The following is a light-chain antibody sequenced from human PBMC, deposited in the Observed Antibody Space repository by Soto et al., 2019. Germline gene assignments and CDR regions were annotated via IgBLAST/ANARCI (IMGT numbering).Light chain of an antibody. CDR1: QSVLYSSNNKNY. CDR3: QQYFITPQT. V-gene: IGKV4-1*01. CDR2: WAS. Sequence: DIVMTQSPDSLAVSLGERATINCKSSQSVLYSSNNKNYLAWYQQKPGQPPKLLIYWASTRESGVPDRCSGSGSETDFTLTISSLQAEDVSVYYCQQYFITPQTFGQGTKVEIK. J-gene: IGKJ1*01.